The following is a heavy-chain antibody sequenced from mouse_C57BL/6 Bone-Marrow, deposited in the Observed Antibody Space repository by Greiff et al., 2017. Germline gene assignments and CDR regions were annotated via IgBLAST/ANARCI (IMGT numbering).Heavy chain of an antibody. D-gene: IGHD4-1*01. V-gene: IGHV2-3*01. CDR3: AKANLFDY. J-gene: IGHJ2*01. Sequence: QVQLQESGPGLVAPSQSLSITCTVSGFSLTSYGVSWVRQPPGKGLEWLGVIWGDGSTNYHSALISSLSISTDNSNSQVLLNLNSLQTDATATYYCAKANLFDYWGQGTTLTVSS. CDR2: IWGDGST. CDR1: GFSLTSYG.